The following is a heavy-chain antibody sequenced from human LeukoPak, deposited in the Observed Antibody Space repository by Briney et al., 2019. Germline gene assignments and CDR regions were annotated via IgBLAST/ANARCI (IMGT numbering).Heavy chain of an antibody. Sequence: GGSLRLSCAASGFTVSSNYMSWVRQAPGKGLEWVSVIYSGGSTYYADSVKGRFTISRDNAKNSLYLQMDSLRAEDTAVYHCARDYGNYPYPEVTLDLWGQGTLVTVSS. D-gene: IGHD4-11*01. CDR3: ARDYGNYPYPEVTLDL. CDR2: IYSGGST. CDR1: GFTVSSNY. J-gene: IGHJ5*02. V-gene: IGHV3-53*01.